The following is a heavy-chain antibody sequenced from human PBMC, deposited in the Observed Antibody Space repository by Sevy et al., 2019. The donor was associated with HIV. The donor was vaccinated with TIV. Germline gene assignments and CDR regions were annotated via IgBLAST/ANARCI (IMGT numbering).Heavy chain of an antibody. CDR1: DDSITTYF. D-gene: IGHD6-13*01. CDR2: IYSRGNS. CDR3: ARGRRPGGLAADAWFDS. J-gene: IGHJ5*01. Sequence: SETLSLTCTVSDDSITTYFWNWVRQPAGKGLEWIGRIYSRGNSNYNPSFKSRVTMSVDTSKNQVSLRLTSVTAADTAVYFCARGRRPGGLAADAWFDSWGQGILVTVSS. V-gene: IGHV4-4*07.